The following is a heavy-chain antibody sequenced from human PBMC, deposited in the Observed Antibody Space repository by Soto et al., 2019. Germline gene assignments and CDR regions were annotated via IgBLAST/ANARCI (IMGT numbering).Heavy chain of an antibody. Sequence: ASVKVSCKASGYGFTSYGISWVRQAPGQGLEWMGWISAYNGNTKNAQKFQGRVTMTTDTSTSTAYMELRSLRSDDTAVYYCAREPNYFDYWGQGTLVTVSS. CDR1: GYGFTSYG. V-gene: IGHV1-18*01. CDR2: ISAYNGNT. J-gene: IGHJ4*02. CDR3: AREPNYFDY.